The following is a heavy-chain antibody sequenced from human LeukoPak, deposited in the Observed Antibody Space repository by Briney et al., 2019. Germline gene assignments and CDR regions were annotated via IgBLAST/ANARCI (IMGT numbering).Heavy chain of an antibody. CDR1: GGSISSYY. Sequence: SETLSLTCTVSGGSISSYYWSWIRQPPGKGLEWIGYIYYSGSTNYNPSLKSRVTISVDTSKNQFSLKLRSVTAAGTAVYYCARDFPGWFDPWGQGTLVTVSS. CDR3: ARDFPGWFDP. CDR2: IYYSGST. D-gene: IGHD7-27*01. V-gene: IGHV4-59*01. J-gene: IGHJ5*02.